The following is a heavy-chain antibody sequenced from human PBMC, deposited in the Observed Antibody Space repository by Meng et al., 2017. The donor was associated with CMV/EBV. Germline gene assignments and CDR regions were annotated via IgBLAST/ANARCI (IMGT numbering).Heavy chain of an antibody. Sequence: EGSLRLSCAASGFTFSSYWMSWVRQAPGKGLEWVANIKQDGSEKYYVDSVKGRFTISRDNAKNSLYLQMNSLRAEDTAVYYCTTTVTTSYYYYYGMDVWGQGTTVTVSS. CDR3: TTTVTTSYYYYYGMDV. V-gene: IGHV3-7*01. J-gene: IGHJ6*02. CDR2: IKQDGSEK. CDR1: GFTFSSYW. D-gene: IGHD4-17*01.